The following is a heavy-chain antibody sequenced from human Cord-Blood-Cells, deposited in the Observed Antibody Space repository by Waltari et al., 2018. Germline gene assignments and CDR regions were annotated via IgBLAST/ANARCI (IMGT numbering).Heavy chain of an antibody. CDR2: IYSGGST. CDR1: GFTVSSNY. Sequence: EVQLVESGGGLIQPGGSLRLSCAASGFTVSSNYMSWVRQAPGKGLEWVSVIYSGGSTYYADSVKGRFTISRYNSKNTLYRQMNSMRAEDTAVYYCARVYGSGSGDDYWGQGTLVTVSS. D-gene: IGHD3-10*01. CDR3: ARVYGSGSGDDY. V-gene: IGHV3-53*01. J-gene: IGHJ4*02.